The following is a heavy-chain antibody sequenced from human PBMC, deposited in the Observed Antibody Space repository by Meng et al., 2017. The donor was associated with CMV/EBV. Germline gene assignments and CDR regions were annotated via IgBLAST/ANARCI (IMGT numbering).Heavy chain of an antibody. CDR3: ARVAAAGDFDY. CDR2: IYSGGSST. J-gene: IGHJ4*02. CDR1: GFTFSSYA. Sequence: GGPLRLSCAASGFTFSSYAMSWVRQAPGKGLEWVSVIYSGGSSTYYADSVKGRFTISRDNAKNSLYLQMNSLRAEDTALYHCARVAAAGDFDYWGQGTLVTVSS. V-gene: IGHV3-23*03. D-gene: IGHD6-13*01.